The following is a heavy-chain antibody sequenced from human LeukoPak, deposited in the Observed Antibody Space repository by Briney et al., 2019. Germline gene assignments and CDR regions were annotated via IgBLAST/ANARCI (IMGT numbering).Heavy chain of an antibody. CDR3: ARTYYDFWSGYHQTSYYYYYGMDV. Sequence: PGRSLRLSCAASGFTFSSYAMHWIRQAPGKGLEWVAVISFDGSNKYYADSMKGRFTISRDNSKNTLYLQMNSLRAEDTAVYYCARTYYDFWSGYHQTSYYYYYGMDVWGQGTTVTVSS. D-gene: IGHD3-3*01. CDR1: GFTFSSYA. V-gene: IGHV3-30-3*01. J-gene: IGHJ6*02. CDR2: ISFDGSNK.